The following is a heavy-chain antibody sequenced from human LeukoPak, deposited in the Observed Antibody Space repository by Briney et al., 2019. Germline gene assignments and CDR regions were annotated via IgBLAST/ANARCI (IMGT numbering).Heavy chain of an antibody. V-gene: IGHV3-30*12. CDR3: ARLRGLYSDTNRYQTALDC. J-gene: IGHJ4*02. D-gene: IGHD1-26*01. CDR1: GFIFSKYG. Sequence: GGSLRLSCGASGFIFSKYGMHWVRQAPGKGLEWVAFINDKGVDKNYADSVKGRFTISRDNSKNSLYVQMNSLRAEDTAVYYCARLRGLYSDTNRYQTALDCWGQGTLVTVSS. CDR2: INDKGVDK.